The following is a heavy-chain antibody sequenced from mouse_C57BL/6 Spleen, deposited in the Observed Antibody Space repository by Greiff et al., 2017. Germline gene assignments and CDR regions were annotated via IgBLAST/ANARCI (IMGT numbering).Heavy chain of an antibody. CDR3: TRGEGYFDY. Sequence: VQRVESGAELVRPGASVTLSCKASGYTFTDYEMHWVKQTPVHGLEWIGAIDPETGGTAYNQKFKGKAILTADKSSSTAYMELRSLTSEDSAVYYCTRGEGYFDYWGQGTTLTVSS. V-gene: IGHV1-15*01. CDR1: GYTFTDYE. J-gene: IGHJ2*01. CDR2: IDPETGGT.